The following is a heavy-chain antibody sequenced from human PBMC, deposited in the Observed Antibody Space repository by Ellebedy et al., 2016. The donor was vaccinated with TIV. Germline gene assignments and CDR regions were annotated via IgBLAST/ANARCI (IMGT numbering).Heavy chain of an antibody. D-gene: IGHD3/OR15-3a*01. V-gene: IGHV3-23*01. CDR3: ARRSTDFAFDS. CDR1: GFPFSTYP. Sequence: GESLKTSCAASGFPFSTYPMNWVRQAPGKGLEWVSIISANGGTTYYADSVKGRFTISRDNSKNTLFLQMSSLRAEDTAVYFCARRSTDFAFDSWGQGTLVTVSS. CDR2: ISANGGTT. J-gene: IGHJ4*02.